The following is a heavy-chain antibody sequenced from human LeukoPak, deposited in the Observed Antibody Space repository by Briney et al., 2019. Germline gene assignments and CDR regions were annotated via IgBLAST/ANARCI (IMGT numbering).Heavy chain of an antibody. CDR3: ARVPSVQMAAFGI. D-gene: IGHD1-1*01. V-gene: IGHV1-2*02. Sequence: GASVKVSCKASGYTFTGYYMHWVRQAPGQGLEWMGWINPNSGGTNYAQKFQGRVTMTRDTSISTAYMELSRLRSDDTAVYYCARVPSVQMAAFGIWGQGTMVTVSS. CDR1: GYTFTGYY. J-gene: IGHJ3*02. CDR2: INPNSGGT.